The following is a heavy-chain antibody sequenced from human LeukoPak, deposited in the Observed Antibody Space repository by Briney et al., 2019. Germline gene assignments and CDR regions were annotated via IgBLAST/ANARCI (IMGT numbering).Heavy chain of an antibody. CDR1: GFTFSSYR. Sequence: GGSLRLSCAASGFTFSSYRMNWVRQAPGKGLEWVSSISSSSSYIYYADSVKGRFTISRDNAKNSLYLQMNSLRAEDTAVYYCARDYNYDFWSGYPDYWGQGTLVTVSS. J-gene: IGHJ4*02. CDR2: ISSSSSYI. CDR3: ARDYNYDFWSGYPDY. D-gene: IGHD3-3*01. V-gene: IGHV3-21*01.